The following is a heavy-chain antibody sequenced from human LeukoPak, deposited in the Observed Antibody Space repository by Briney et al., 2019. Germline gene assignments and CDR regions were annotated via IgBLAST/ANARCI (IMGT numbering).Heavy chain of an antibody. J-gene: IGHJ5*02. D-gene: IGHD3-22*01. V-gene: IGHV4-4*07. CDR3: ARLRYYYDSSAFDP. Sequence: SETLSLTCTVSGDSISSYYWSWIRQPAGKGLEWIGRINTSGSTNYNPSLKSRVTMSVDTSKHQFSLKLSSVTAADTAVYYCARLRYYYDSSAFDPWGQGTLVTVSS. CDR2: INTSGST. CDR1: GDSISSYY.